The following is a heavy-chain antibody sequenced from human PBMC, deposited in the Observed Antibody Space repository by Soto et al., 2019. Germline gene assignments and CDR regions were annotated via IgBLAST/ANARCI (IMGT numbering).Heavy chain of an antibody. D-gene: IGHD3-9*01. Sequence: GGSLRLSCAASGFTFSSYWMHWVRQAPGKGLVWVSRINSDGSSTSYADSVKGRFTISRDNAKNTLYLQMNSLRAEDTAVYYCAREWAYYDILTGYYSDGMDVWGPGTTVTVSS. J-gene: IGHJ6*02. V-gene: IGHV3-74*01. CDR3: AREWAYYDILTGYYSDGMDV. CDR1: GFTFSSYW. CDR2: INSDGSST.